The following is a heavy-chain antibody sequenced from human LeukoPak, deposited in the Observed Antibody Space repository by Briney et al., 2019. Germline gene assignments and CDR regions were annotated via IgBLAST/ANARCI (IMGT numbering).Heavy chain of an antibody. V-gene: IGHV4-34*01. CDR2: INHSGST. CDR1: GGSFGGYY. J-gene: IGHJ4*02. D-gene: IGHD6-19*01. Sequence: SETLSLTCAVYGGSFGGYYWSWIRQPPGKGLEWIGEINHSGSTNYNPSLKSRVTISVDTSKNQFSLKLSSVTAADTAVYYCARWAGIAVAGVDYWGQGTLVTVSS. CDR3: ARWAGIAVAGVDY.